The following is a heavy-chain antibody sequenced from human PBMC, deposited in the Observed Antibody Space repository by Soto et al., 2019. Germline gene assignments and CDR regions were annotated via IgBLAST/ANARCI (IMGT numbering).Heavy chain of an antibody. CDR2: IIPTFGTA. Sequence: QVQLVQSGAEVKKPGSSVKVSCKASGGTFSSYAISWVRQAPGQGLEWMGGIIPTFGTANYAQKFQGRVTITADESTSTAYMELSSLRAEDTAVYYCARFSVGYCSSTSCYSYGMDVWGQGTTVTVSS. J-gene: IGHJ6*02. CDR3: ARFSVGYCSSTSCYSYGMDV. V-gene: IGHV1-69*01. D-gene: IGHD2-2*01. CDR1: GGTFSSYA.